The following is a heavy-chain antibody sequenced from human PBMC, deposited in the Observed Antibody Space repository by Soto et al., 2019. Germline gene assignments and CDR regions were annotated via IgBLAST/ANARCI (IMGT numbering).Heavy chain of an antibody. CDR1: GFTFSSYW. J-gene: IGHJ4*02. Sequence: EVQLVESGGGLVQPGGSLRLSCAASGFTFSSYWMSWVRQAPGKGLEWVANIKQDGSEKYYVDSVKGRFTISRDNAKNSLYLQMNSLRAEDTAVYYCARDHSSSWSNFDYWGQGTLVTVSS. CDR2: IKQDGSEK. V-gene: IGHV3-7*01. D-gene: IGHD6-13*01. CDR3: ARDHSSSWSNFDY.